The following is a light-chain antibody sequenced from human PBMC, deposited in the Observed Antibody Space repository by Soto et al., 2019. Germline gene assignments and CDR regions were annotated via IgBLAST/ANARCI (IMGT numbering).Light chain of an antibody. Sequence: DIQMTQSPSTLSASVGDRVTITCRASQSISTWLAWYQQKPGKAPKFLIYDASSLESGVPSRFSGSGSGTEFTLTISSLQPDDFATYYSQQYNSLLTFGGGTKVEIK. CDR2: DAS. CDR3: QQYNSLLT. J-gene: IGKJ4*01. V-gene: IGKV1-5*01. CDR1: QSISTW.